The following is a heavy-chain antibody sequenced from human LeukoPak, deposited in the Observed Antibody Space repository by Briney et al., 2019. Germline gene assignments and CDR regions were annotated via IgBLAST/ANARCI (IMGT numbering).Heavy chain of an antibody. CDR1: GGSISSYY. CDR3: ARDSYSSSWYYFDY. V-gene: IGHV4-4*07. D-gene: IGHD6-13*01. Sequence: SETLSLTCTVSGGSISSYYWSWIRQPAGKGLEWIGRIYTSGSTNYNPSLKSRVTISVDTSKNQFSLKLSSVTAADTAVYYCARDSYSSSWYYFDYWGQGTLVTVSS. J-gene: IGHJ4*02. CDR2: IYTSGST.